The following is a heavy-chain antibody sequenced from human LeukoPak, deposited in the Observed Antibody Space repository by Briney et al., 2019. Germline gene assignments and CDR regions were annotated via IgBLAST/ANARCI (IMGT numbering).Heavy chain of an antibody. D-gene: IGHD6-13*01. CDR2: IYYSGTI. V-gene: IGHV4-39*01. Sequence: SETLSLTCTVSGGSISSSNYYWGWIRQPPGKGLEWIGSIYYSGTIYYKPSLKSRVTISVDTSKNQFSLKLSSVTAADTAVYYCARNLIPEQLVLNFWGQGTLVTVSS. CDR3: ARNLIPEQLVLNF. CDR1: GGSISSSNYY. J-gene: IGHJ4*02.